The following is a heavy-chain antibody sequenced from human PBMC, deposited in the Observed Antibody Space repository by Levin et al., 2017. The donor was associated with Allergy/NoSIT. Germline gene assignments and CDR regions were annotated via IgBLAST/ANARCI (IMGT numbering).Heavy chain of an antibody. V-gene: IGHV3-30*18. D-gene: IGHD2-21*02. CDR1: GFTFSSYG. CDR3: AKDEVAYCGGDCYSLGY. Sequence: SCAASGFTFSSYGMYWVRQAPGKGLEWVALISYDGSNKYYADSVKGRFTISRDNSKNTLYVQMNSLRAEDTAVYYCAKDEVAYCGGDCYSLGYWGQGTLVTVSS. CDR2: ISYDGSNK. J-gene: IGHJ4*02.